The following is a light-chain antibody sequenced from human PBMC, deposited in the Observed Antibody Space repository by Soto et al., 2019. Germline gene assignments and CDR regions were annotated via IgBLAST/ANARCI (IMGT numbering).Light chain of an antibody. V-gene: IGKV3-20*01. J-gene: IGKJ5*01. CDR1: QSVSINY. CDR3: QQFGSSPMT. Sequence: EIVLTQSPGTLSLSPGEGATLSCRASQSVSINYVAWYQQKPGQAPRLLLYGASSRATGIPDRFIGSGSGTDFTLTISRLEPEDFAVYYCQQFGSSPMTFGQGTRLEIE. CDR2: GAS.